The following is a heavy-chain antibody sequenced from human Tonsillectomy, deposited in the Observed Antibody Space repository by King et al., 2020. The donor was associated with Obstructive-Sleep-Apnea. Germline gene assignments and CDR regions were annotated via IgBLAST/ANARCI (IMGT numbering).Heavy chain of an antibody. CDR2: IKKDGSEK. V-gene: IGHV3-7*01. Sequence: VQLVESGGGLVQPGGSLRLSCAASGFTFSGYWMSWVRQAPGKGLGWVANIKKDGSEKYYLDSVKGRFTISRDNAKNSLYLQMNSLRAEDTAVYYCATLGRMQLVTLDYWGQGTLVTVSS. CDR3: ATLGRMQLVTLDY. CDR1: GFTFSGYW. D-gene: IGHD6-13*01. J-gene: IGHJ4*02.